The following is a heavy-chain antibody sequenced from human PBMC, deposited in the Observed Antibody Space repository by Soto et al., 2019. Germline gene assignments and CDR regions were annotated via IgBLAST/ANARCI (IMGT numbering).Heavy chain of an antibody. CDR2: MYYSGST. Sequence: QVQLRESGPGLVKPSQTLSLTCTVSGGSINSGGYYWNWIRQHPGKGLEWIGYMYYSGSTYYNPSLRSRVIISAATSDNHFSLKLSSVTAADTAVYFCARGYRQSGYSSSWVFDYWGQGTLVNVSS. CDR3: ARGYRQSGYSSSWVFDY. CDR1: GGSINSGGYY. D-gene: IGHD6-13*01. J-gene: IGHJ4*02. V-gene: IGHV4-31*03.